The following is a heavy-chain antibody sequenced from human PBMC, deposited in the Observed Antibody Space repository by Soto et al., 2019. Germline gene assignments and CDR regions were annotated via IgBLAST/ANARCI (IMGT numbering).Heavy chain of an antibody. CDR2: IYSGGGT. J-gene: IGHJ4*02. Sequence: PGGSLRLSCAAFGFIVSSNYMSWVRQAPGKGLEWVSVIYSGGGTYYADSVEGRFTISRDNSKNTLYLQMNSLRAEDTAVYYCARVQEDTAMVADYWGQGTLVTVSS. V-gene: IGHV3-66*01. CDR1: GFIVSSNY. CDR3: ARVQEDTAMVADY. D-gene: IGHD5-18*01.